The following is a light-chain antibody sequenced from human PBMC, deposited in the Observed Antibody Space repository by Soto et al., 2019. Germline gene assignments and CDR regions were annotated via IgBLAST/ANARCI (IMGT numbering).Light chain of an antibody. CDR1: QTISNW. V-gene: IGKV1-5*03. J-gene: IGKJ1*01. CDR3: QQYNTYWT. Sequence: DIQMTQSPSTLSASVGDRVTITCRASQTISNWLAWYQQKPGKAPKILLYKASNLESGVPLRFSGNGSGTEFALTISILQPDDFATYYGQQYNTYWTFGQGTKV. CDR2: KAS.